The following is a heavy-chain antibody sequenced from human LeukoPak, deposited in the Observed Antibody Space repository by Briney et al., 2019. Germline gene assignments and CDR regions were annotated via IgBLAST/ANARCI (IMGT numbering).Heavy chain of an antibody. V-gene: IGHV1-2*02. CDR1: GYTFTGYY. D-gene: IGHD5-18*01. CDR2: INPNSGGT. J-gene: IGHJ4*02. Sequence: ASVKVSCKASGYTFTGYYMHWVRQAPGQGLEWMGWINPNSGGTNYAQKFQGRVTMTRDTSISTAYMELSRLRSDDTAVYHCARDAPSYVDTAMVPLSYWGQGTLVTVSS. CDR3: ARDAPSYVDTAMVPLSY.